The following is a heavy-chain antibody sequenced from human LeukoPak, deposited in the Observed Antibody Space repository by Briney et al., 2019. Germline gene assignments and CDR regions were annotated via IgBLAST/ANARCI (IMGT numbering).Heavy chain of an antibody. V-gene: IGHV3-30*04. D-gene: IGHD3-16*01. CDR3: ARASMITFGGVIEY. J-gene: IGHJ4*02. CDR1: GFTFSSYA. Sequence: GGSLRLSCAASGFTFSSYAMHRVRQAPGKGLEWVAVISYDGSNKYYADSVKGRFTISRDNSKNTLYLQMNSLRAEDTAVYYCARASMITFGGVIEYWGQGTLVTASS. CDR2: ISYDGSNK.